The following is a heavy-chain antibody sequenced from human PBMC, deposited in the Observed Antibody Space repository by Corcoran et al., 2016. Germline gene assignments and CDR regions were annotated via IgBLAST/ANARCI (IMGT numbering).Heavy chain of an antibody. V-gene: IGHV4-34*01. CDR1: GGSFSGYY. CDR2: INHSGST. Sequence: QVQLQQWGAGLLKPSETLSLTCAVYGGSFSGYYWSWIRQPPGKGLEWIGEINHSGSTNYNPSLKSRVTISVDTSKNQFSLKLSSVTAADTAVYYCARLPPRCGYPHWGQGTLVTVSS. D-gene: IGHD3-22*01. CDR3: ARLPPRCGYPH. J-gene: IGHJ1*01.